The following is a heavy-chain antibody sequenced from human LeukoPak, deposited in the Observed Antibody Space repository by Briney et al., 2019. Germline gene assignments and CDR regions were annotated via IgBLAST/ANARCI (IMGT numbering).Heavy chain of an antibody. D-gene: IGHD3-22*01. CDR2: IKQDGSEK. V-gene: IGHV3-7*01. CDR1: GFTFSSYW. Sequence: PGGSLRLSCAASGFTFSSYWMSWVRQAPGKGLEWVANIKQDGSEKYYVDSVKGRFTISRDNAKNSLYLQMNSLRAEDTAVYYCARDYSGRHRYYDSSGYYYFDYWGQGTLVTVSS. CDR3: ARDYSGRHRYYDSSGYYYFDY. J-gene: IGHJ4*02.